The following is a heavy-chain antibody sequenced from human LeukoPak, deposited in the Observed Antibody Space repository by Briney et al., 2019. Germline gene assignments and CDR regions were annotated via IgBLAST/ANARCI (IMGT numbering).Heavy chain of an antibody. Sequence: PLGCLRLSCAASGVTACSNYMSSVRQTPGERLEWGSVIYSGVSTYYADSVKGRFTISRDNSKNTLYLQMNSLRAEDTAVYYCAREHIVVVTATHYYYYGMDVWGQGTTVTVSS. D-gene: IGHD2-21*02. CDR2: IYSGVST. V-gene: IGHV3-53*01. CDR1: GVTACSNY. CDR3: AREHIVVVTATHYYYYGMDV. J-gene: IGHJ6*02.